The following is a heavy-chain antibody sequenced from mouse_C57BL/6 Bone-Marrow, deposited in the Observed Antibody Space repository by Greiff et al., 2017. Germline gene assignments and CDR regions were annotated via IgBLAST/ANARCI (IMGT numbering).Heavy chain of an antibody. CDR2: INPSTGGT. CDR3: ARFWDYFDY. CDR1: GYSFTGYY. D-gene: IGHD4-1*01. V-gene: IGHV1-42*01. Sequence: VQLQQSGPELVKPGASVKISCKASGYSFTGYYMNWVKQSPEKSLEWIGEINPSTGGTTYNQKFKAKATLTVDKSSSTAYMQLNSLTSEDSAVYYCARFWDYFDYWGQGTTLTVSA. J-gene: IGHJ2*01.